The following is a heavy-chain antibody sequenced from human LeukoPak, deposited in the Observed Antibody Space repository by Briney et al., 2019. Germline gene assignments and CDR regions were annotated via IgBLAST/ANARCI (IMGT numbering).Heavy chain of an antibody. J-gene: IGHJ4*02. CDR1: GYSFTNFW. Sequence: GESLKISWKGSGYSFTNFWIGWVRQMPGKGLEWMGIIYPGDSDTLYSPSFKGQVTISADKSINTAYLQWSSLKASDTAIYYCARPGDKYTYGLSPDYWGQGALVTVSS. CDR2: IYPGDSDT. D-gene: IGHD5-18*01. V-gene: IGHV5-51*01. CDR3: ARPGDKYTYGLSPDY.